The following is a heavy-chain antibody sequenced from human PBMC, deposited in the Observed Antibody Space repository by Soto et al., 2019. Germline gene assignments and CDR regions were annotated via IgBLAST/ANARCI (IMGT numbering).Heavy chain of an antibody. D-gene: IGHD1-26*01. J-gene: IGHJ6*02. CDR3: ASGKLYSGSYYSERYYYSYGMDV. CDR1: GGSISSYY. V-gene: IGHV4-59*01. CDR2: IYYSGST. Sequence: SETLSLTCTVSGGSISSYYWSWIRQPPGKGLEWIGYIYYSGSTNYNPSLKSRVTISVDTSKNQFSLKLSSVTAADTAVYYCASGKLYSGSYYSERYYYSYGMDVWGQGTTVTVSS.